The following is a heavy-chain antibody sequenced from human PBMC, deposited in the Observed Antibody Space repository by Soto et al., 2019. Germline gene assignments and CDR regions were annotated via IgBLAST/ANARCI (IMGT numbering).Heavy chain of an antibody. CDR1: GGTFSSYA. D-gene: IGHD1-26*01. CDR3: ARFAPVGATKVDAFDI. J-gene: IGHJ3*02. Sequence: ASVKVSCKASGGTFSSYAISWVRQAPGQGLEWMGGIIPIFGTANYAQKFQGRVTITAGKSTSTAYMELSSLRSEDTAVYYCARFAPVGATKVDAFDIWGQGTMVTVSS. CDR2: IIPIFGTA. V-gene: IGHV1-69*06.